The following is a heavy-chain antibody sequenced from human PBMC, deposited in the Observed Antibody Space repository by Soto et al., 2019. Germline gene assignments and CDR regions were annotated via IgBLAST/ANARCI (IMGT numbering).Heavy chain of an antibody. J-gene: IGHJ4*02. Sequence: SETLSLTCSVSGGSISSSSYFWAWIRQPPGKGLEWIANIHYSGTTYYNPSLKSRVAISVDTSKNQFSLKLRSVTPADTAVYYCARRRPSYYFDSWGQGTLVTVSS. CDR1: GGSISSSSYF. CDR2: IHYSGTT. V-gene: IGHV4-39*01. CDR3: ARRRPSYYFDS.